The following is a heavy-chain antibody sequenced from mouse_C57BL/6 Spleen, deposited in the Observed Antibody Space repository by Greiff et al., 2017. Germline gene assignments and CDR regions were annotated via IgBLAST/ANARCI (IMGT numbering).Heavy chain of an antibody. D-gene: IGHD1-1*01. CDR2: IHPNSGST. V-gene: IGHV1-64*01. CDR3: ARVYYLDY. CDR1: GYTFTSYW. J-gene: IGHJ4*01. Sequence: VQLQQPGAELVKPGASVKLSCKASGYTFTSYWMHWVKQRPGQGLEWIGMIHPNSGSTNYNEKFKSKATLTVNKSSRTAYMQLSSLTSEDSAVYYCARVYYLDYWGQGTSVTVSS.